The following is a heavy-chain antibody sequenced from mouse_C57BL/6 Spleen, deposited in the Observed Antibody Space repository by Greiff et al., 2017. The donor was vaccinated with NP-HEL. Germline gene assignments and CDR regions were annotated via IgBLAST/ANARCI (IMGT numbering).Heavy chain of an antibody. CDR3: AREDYDYYAMDY. D-gene: IGHD1-1*02. CDR2: IYPGSGNT. CDR1: GYTFTDYY. Sequence: QVQLQQSGAELVRPGASVKLSCKASGYTFTDYYINWVKQRPGQGLEWIARIYPGSGNTYYNEKFKGKATLTAEKSSSTAYMQLSSLTSEDSAVYFCAREDYDYYAMDYWGQGTSVTVSS. V-gene: IGHV1-76*01. J-gene: IGHJ4*01.